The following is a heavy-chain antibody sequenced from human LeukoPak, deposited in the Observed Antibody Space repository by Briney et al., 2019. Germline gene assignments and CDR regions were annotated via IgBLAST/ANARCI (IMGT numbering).Heavy chain of an antibody. CDR3: ARGAAPRDFVVVPAPLDY. CDR2: ISYDGSNK. Sequence: GGSLRLSCAASGFTFSSYAMHWVRQAPGKGLEWVAVISYDGSNKYYADSVKGRFTISRDNSKNTLYLQMNSLRAEDTAVYYCARGAAPRDFVVVPAPLDYWAQGTLVTVSS. V-gene: IGHV3-30-3*01. CDR1: GFTFSSYA. D-gene: IGHD2-2*01. J-gene: IGHJ4*02.